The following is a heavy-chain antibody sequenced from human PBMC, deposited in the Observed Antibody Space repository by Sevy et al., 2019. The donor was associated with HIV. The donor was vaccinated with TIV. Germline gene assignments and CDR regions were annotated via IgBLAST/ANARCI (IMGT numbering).Heavy chain of an antibody. J-gene: IGHJ4*02. Sequence: GGSLRLSCAASGFTFSDYYMSWIRQAPGKGLEWVSYISSSGSTIYYADSVKGRFTISRDNAKNSLYLQMNSLRAEDTAVYYCARDAGGNAYYYDSSGYYFDYWGQGTLVTVSS. CDR1: GFTFSDYY. V-gene: IGHV3-11*04. D-gene: IGHD3-22*01. CDR3: ARDAGGNAYYYDSSGYYFDY. CDR2: ISSSGSTI.